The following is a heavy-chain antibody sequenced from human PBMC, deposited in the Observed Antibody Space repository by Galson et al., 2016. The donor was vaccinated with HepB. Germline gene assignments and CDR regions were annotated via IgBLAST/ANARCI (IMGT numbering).Heavy chain of an antibody. CDR1: GFTFSSYD. J-gene: IGHJ6*02. CDR3: ARTDEGTPIGMDV. Sequence: SLRLSCAASGFTFSSYDMHWVRQATGKGLEWVSAIGTSGDTYYLGSVKGRFTISRDNAKNSLYLQMNSLRSDDTAVYYCARTDEGTPIGMDVWGQGTTIIVSS. CDR2: IGTSGDT. V-gene: IGHV3-13*01. D-gene: IGHD1/OR15-1a*01.